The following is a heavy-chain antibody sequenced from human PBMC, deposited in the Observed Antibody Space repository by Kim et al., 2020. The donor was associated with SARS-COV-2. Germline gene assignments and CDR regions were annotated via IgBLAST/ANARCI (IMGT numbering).Heavy chain of an antibody. CDR3: ARGGGSYYYTEHFDY. J-gene: IGHJ4*02. D-gene: IGHD1-26*01. Sequence: DSVKGRFTISRDNSKNTLYLQMNSLRAEDTAVYYCARGGGSYYYTEHFDYWGQGTLVTVSS. V-gene: IGHV3-30*01.